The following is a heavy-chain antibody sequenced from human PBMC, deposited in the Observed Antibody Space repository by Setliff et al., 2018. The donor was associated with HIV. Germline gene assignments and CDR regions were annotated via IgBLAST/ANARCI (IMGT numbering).Heavy chain of an antibody. CDR1: GYTFTKYG. CDR2: ISANNGNT. J-gene: IGHJ4*02. CDR3: ARGLRAYLGY. D-gene: IGHD1-26*01. V-gene: IGHV1-8*01. Sequence: GASVKVSCKSSGYTFTKYGITWVRQAPGQGLEWMGWISANNGNTGYAQEFQGRVTMTRNTSISTAYMELISLTSDDTAIYFCARGLRAYLGYWGQGTLVTVSS.